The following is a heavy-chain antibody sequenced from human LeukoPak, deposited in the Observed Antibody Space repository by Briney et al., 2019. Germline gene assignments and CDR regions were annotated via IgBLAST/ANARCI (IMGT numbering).Heavy chain of an antibody. V-gene: IGHV3-30-3*01. CDR3: ARRPTLYCSSSRCWGGVFDI. D-gene: IGHD2-2*01. J-gene: IGHJ3*02. Sequence: GVPLRLSCTASGFTFSTYALHWLRKAPDKGVEWVTVLSYETNYKYYADSVNGGFTISRDNSKNTLYLQMSSQSAENTALYYGARRPTLYCSSSRCWGGVFDIWGQGTLVTVSS. CDR1: GFTFSTYA. CDR2: LSYETNYK.